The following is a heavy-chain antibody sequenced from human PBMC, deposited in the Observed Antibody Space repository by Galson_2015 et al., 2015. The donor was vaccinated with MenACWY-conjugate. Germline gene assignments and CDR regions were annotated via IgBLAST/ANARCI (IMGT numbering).Heavy chain of an antibody. J-gene: IGHJ4*02. CDR3: ARLGGNYRPTPHLDH. D-gene: IGHD1-26*01. Sequence: SLRLSCAASGFTFSTYWMHWVRQAPGKGLVWVSRINSDGRSTSYADSVRGRFTISRGNAKNTLYLQMNSLRAEDTAVYYCARLGGNYRPTPHLDHWVQRALVTVS. V-gene: IGHV3-74*01. CDR1: GFTFSTYW. CDR2: INSDGRST.